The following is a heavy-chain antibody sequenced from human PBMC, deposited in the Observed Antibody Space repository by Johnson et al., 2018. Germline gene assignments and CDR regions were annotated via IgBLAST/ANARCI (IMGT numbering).Heavy chain of an antibody. CDR1: GFTFSDYY. D-gene: IGHD3-22*01. V-gene: IGHV3-11*01. CDR3: TRDRWDPVIVVDHNAFDI. J-gene: IGHJ3*02. Sequence: QVQLVESGGGLVKPGGSXRLSCAASGFTFSDYYMSWNRQAPGRGLQWVSYISGSDNIIYYADPVKGRFTTSRDNPKNSLYLQMNSLRAEETALYYCTRDRWDPVIVVDHNAFDIWGQGTMVTVSS. CDR2: ISGSDNII.